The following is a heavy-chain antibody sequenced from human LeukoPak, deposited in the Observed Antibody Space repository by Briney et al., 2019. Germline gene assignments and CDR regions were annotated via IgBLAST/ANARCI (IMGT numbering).Heavy chain of an antibody. J-gene: IGHJ6*02. CDR3: ARRNVLTYYGMDV. V-gene: IGHV4-30-2*01. CDR2: IYHSGTT. D-gene: IGHD2-15*01. Sequence: PSQTLSLTCAVSGGSISSGGYSWSWIRQPPGKGLEWIGYIYHSGTTYYNPSLKSRVTISVDRSKNQFSLKLSSVTAADTAVYYCARRNVLTYYGMDVWGQGTTVTVSS. CDR1: GGSISSGGYS.